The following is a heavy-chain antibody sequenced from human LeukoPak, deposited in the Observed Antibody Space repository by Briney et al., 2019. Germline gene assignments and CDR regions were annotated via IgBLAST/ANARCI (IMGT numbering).Heavy chain of an antibody. CDR1: GYTFTGYY. CDR2: INPNSGGT. D-gene: IGHD4-17*01. V-gene: IGHV1-2*02. Sequence: ASVKVSCKASGYTFTGYYMHWVRQAPGQGLEWMGWINPNSGGTNYAQKFQGRVTMTRDTSISTAYMELSRLRSDDTAVYYCARDFDYGDYGNWFAPWGQGPLVPASS. CDR3: ARDFDYGDYGNWFAP. J-gene: IGHJ5*02.